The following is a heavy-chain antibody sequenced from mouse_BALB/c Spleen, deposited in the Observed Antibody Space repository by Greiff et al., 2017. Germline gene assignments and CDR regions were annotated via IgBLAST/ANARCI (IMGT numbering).Heavy chain of an antibody. Sequence: EVKVVESGAELVKPGASVKLSCTASGFNIKDTYMHWVKQRPEQGLEWIGRIDPANGNTKYDPKFQGKATITADTSSNTAYLQLSSLTSEDTAVYYCARGDYYGSPYYAMDYWGQGTSVTVSS. CDR1: GFNIKDTY. D-gene: IGHD1-1*01. V-gene: IGHV14-3*02. CDR2: IDPANGNT. J-gene: IGHJ4*01. CDR3: ARGDYYGSPYYAMDY.